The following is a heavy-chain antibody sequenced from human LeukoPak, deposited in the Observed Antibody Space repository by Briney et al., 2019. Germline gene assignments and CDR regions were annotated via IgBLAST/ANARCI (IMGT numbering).Heavy chain of an antibody. V-gene: IGHV4-39*07. Sequence: SETLSLTCTVSGGSISSSSYYWGWIRQPPGKGLEWIGSIYYSGSTYYNPSLKSRVTISVDTSKNQFSLKLSSVTAADTAVYYCARARRSDTWYFFDYWGQGTLVTVSS. CDR1: GGSISSSSYY. J-gene: IGHJ4*02. D-gene: IGHD2-2*02. CDR3: ARARRSDTWYFFDY. CDR2: IYYSGST.